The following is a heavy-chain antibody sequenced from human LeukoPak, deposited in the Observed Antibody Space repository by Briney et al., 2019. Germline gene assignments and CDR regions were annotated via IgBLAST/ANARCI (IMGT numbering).Heavy chain of an antibody. CDR2: ISGSGGST. V-gene: IGHV3-23*01. J-gene: IGHJ2*01. Sequence: PGGSLRLSCAASGFTFSSYAMSWVRQAPGKGLEWVSAISGSGGSTYYADSVKGRFTISRDNSKNTLYLQMNSLRAEDTAVYYCAKDSGGLIKVEVPGRSFDLWGRGTLVTVSS. CDR1: GFTFSSYA. D-gene: IGHD3-16*01. CDR3: AKDSGGLIKVEVPGRSFDL.